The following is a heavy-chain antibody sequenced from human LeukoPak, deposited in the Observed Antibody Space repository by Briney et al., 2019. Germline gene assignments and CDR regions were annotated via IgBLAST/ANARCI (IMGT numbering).Heavy chain of an antibody. Sequence: PGGSLRLSCAASGFTVSSNYMSWVRQAPGKGLEWVSVIYSGGSTYYADSVKGRFTISRDNSKNTLYLQMNRLRAEDTAVYYCARVLGSQLAGFDYWGQGTLVTVSS. CDR3: ARVLGSQLAGFDY. CDR1: GFTVSSNY. CDR2: IYSGGST. D-gene: IGHD3-16*01. V-gene: IGHV3-53*01. J-gene: IGHJ4*02.